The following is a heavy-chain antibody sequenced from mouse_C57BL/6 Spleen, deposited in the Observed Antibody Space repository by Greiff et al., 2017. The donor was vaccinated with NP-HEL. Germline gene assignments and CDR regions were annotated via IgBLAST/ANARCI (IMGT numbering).Heavy chain of an antibody. CDR1: GYSITSGYY. V-gene: IGHV3-6*01. Sequence: EVQRVESGPGLVKPSQSLSLTCSVTGYSITSGYYWNWIRQFPGNKLEWMGYISYDGSNNYNPSLKNRISITRDTSKNQFFLKLNSVTTEDTATYYCARDLEGFAYWGQGTLVTVSA. CDR2: ISYDGSN. CDR3: ARDLEGFAY. J-gene: IGHJ3*01.